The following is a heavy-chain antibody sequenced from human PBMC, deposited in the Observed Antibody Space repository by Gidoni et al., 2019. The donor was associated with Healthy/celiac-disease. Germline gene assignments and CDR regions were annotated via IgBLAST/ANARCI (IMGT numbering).Heavy chain of an antibody. J-gene: IGHJ4*02. CDR2: IYYSGST. D-gene: IGHD2-2*01. CDR3: ARDQVGYCSSTSCRGFDY. CDR1: GGSISSGDYY. V-gene: IGHV4-30-4*01. Sequence: QVQLQESGPGLVKPSQTLSLTCTVSGGSISSGDYYWSWIRQPPGKGLEWIGYIYYSGSTYYNPSLKSRVTISVDTSKNQFTLKLSSVTAADTAVYYCARDQVGYCSSTSCRGFDYWGQGTLVTVSS.